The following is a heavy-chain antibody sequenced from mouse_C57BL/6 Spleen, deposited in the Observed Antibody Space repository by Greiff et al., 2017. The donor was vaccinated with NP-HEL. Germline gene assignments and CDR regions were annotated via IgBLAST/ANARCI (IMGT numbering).Heavy chain of an antibody. CDR1: GYTFTSYW. V-gene: IGHV1-64*01. CDR3: ARGDYYKDYFDY. Sequence: QVQLQQPGAELVKPGASVKLSCKASGYTFTSYWMHWVKQRPGQGLEWIGMIHPNSGSTNYNEKFKSKATLTVDKSSSTAYMQLSSLTSEDSAVYYCARGDYYKDYFDYWGQGTTLTVSS. D-gene: IGHD2-12*01. J-gene: IGHJ2*01. CDR2: IHPNSGST.